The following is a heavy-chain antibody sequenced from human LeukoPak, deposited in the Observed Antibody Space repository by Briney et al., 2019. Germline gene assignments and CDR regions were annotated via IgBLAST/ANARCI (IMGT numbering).Heavy chain of an antibody. Sequence: PGGSLRLSCVASGFTFSTYAMSWVRQAPGKGLEWVSAISGSGGSTYYPDSVKGRFTISRDNSKNTLYLQMNSLRAADTALYYCATKYYYGSGSYYNAADYWGQGTLVTVSS. CDR1: GFTFSTYA. CDR2: ISGSGGST. D-gene: IGHD3-10*01. J-gene: IGHJ4*02. CDR3: ATKYYYGSGSYYNAADY. V-gene: IGHV3-23*01.